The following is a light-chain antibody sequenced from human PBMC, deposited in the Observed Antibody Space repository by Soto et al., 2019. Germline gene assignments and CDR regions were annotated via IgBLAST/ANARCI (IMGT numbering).Light chain of an antibody. V-gene: IGKV1-5*01. CDR1: QSIGRF. Sequence: DIQMTQSPSTLSASVGDRVTITCRASQSIGRFFAWYQHQPGKDPKLLIYDASTLESGVPSRFSGTGSGTEFPFSITSLQPEDFGSYYCQQCYMGWTFGQGTKV. CDR3: QQCYMGWT. CDR2: DAS. J-gene: IGKJ1*01.